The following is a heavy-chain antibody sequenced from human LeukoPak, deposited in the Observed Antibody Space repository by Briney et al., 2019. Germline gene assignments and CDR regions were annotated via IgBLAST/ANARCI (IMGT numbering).Heavy chain of an antibody. CDR3: ARHDYDSSGHRRDYYFDY. D-gene: IGHD3-22*01. Sequence: AETLSLTCTVSGGSITGSTYYWGRIRQPPGKGLEWIVSVIHSGTTYYNPSFRSRVIVSMDTSKKQFSLRLSSVTAADTAVYYCARHDYDSSGHRRDYYFDYWSQGTLVTVSS. CDR1: GGSITGSTYY. CDR2: VIHSGTT. J-gene: IGHJ4*02. V-gene: IGHV4-39*01.